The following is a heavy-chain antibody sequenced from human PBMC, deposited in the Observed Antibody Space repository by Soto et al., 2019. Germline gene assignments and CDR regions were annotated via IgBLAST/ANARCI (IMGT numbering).Heavy chain of an antibody. V-gene: IGHV3-30*18. J-gene: IGHJ6*02. CDR3: AKDIVPETVAGTYYYGMDV. Sequence: QVQLVESGGGVVQPGRSLRLSCAASGFTFSSYGMHWVRQAPGKGLEWVAVISYDGSNKYYADSVKGRFTISRDNSKNTLYLQINSLRAEDTAVYYCAKDIVPETVAGTYYYGMDVWGQGTTVTVSS. D-gene: IGHD6-19*01. CDR2: ISYDGSNK. CDR1: GFTFSSYG.